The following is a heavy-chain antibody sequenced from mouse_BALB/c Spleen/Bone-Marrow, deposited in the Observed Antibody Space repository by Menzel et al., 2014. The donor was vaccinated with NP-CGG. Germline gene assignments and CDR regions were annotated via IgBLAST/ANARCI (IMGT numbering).Heavy chain of an antibody. J-gene: IGHJ4*01. CDR3: ARGDYYRSVMDY. Sequence: VHLVESGPELVRPGASMMISCKASGYTFTTYFIHWVKQRPGQGLEWIGWIYPGNINIKYNENFKDKVTLTADKSSSTAHMQFSSLTSEDSAVYFCARGDYYRSVMDYWGQGTSVTVSS. CDR1: GYTFTTYF. D-gene: IGHD2-14*01. V-gene: IGHV1S56*01. CDR2: IYPGNINI.